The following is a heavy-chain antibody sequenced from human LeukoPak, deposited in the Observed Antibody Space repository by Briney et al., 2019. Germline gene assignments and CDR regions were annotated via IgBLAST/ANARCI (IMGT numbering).Heavy chain of an antibody. D-gene: IGHD3-16*01. CDR3: ARDDYKTLYYYYYMDV. CDR2: INPNSGGT. J-gene: IGHJ6*03. V-gene: IGHV1-2*02. Sequence: ASVKVSCKASGYTFTGYYIHWVRQAPGQGLEWMGWINPNSGGTTYAQKFQGRVTMTRDTSVTTAYMELSRLRSDDTAVYYCARDDYKTLYYYYYMDVWGKGTTVIVSS. CDR1: GYTFTGYY.